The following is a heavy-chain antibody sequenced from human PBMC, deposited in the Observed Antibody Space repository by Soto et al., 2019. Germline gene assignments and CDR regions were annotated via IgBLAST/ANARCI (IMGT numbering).Heavy chain of an antibody. V-gene: IGHV1-3*01. D-gene: IGHD2-15*01. Sequence: VQLLQSGAEVKKPGASVKVSCKASGYTFTSYAMHWVRQAPGQRLEWMGWINAGNGNTKYSQKFQGRVTIKRDTSASTGYMELSSLRSEITTVYYCASENCSGGNCPLYYGMDVWGQGATVTVSS. CDR2: INAGNGNT. J-gene: IGHJ6*02. CDR3: ASENCSGGNCPLYYGMDV. CDR1: GYTFTSYA.